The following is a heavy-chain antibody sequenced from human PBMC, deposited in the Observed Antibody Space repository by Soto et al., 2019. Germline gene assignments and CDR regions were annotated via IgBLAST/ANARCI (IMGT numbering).Heavy chain of an antibody. J-gene: IGHJ4*02. CDR1: GGYNSCGDDL. V-gene: IGHV4-30-4*01. CDR2: IYYSGST. CDR3: ARGNTPVGY. Sequence: SETLSLTCPVSGGYNSCGDDLWIWIRQPPGKGLEWIGYIYYSGSTYYIPSLKSRITISVDTSKNQFSLKLNSVTAADTAVYYCARGNTPVGYWGQGTLVTVSS. D-gene: IGHD2-2*02.